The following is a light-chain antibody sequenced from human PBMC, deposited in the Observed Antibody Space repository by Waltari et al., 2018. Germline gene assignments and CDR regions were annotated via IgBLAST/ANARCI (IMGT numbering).Light chain of an antibody. Sequence: EIVLTQSPGTLSLSPGESATLSCRASQSVSRSLAWYQQKPGQAPRPLIYGASSRATGVPDRFSGSGSGTDFSLTISRLEPEDVAVYYCQHYVRLPVSFGQGTKVEIK. CDR3: QHYVRLPVS. CDR1: QSVSRS. CDR2: GAS. V-gene: IGKV3-20*01. J-gene: IGKJ1*01.